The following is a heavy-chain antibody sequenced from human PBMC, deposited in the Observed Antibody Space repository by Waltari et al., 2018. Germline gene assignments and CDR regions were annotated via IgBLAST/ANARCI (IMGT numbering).Heavy chain of an antibody. J-gene: IGHJ6*04. CDR1: GGSISSYY. CDR3: ARAGFTYYDFWSGYYPGGLDV. D-gene: IGHD3-3*01. CDR2: IYYSGST. V-gene: IGHV4-59*01. Sequence: QVQLQESGPGLVKPSETLSLTCTVSGGSISSYYWSWIRQPPGKGLEWLGYIYYSGSTNDNPSRKSRVTISVDTSKNQFSRKLSSVTAADTAVYYCARAGFTYYDFWSGYYPGGLDVWGKGTTVTVSS.